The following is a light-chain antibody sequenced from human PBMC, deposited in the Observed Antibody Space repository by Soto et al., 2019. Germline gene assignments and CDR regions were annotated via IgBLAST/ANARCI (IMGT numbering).Light chain of an antibody. CDR3: QQSYNTPYT. V-gene: IGKV1-39*01. Sequence: DIQLTQSPSSLSASVRDRVTINCRASQSISSSLNWYQPKPGKAPKLLIYAAFSLQSGVPSRFSGSGHGTDFTLTISSLQPEDFATYYCQQSYNTPYTFGQGTNLEIK. CDR1: QSISSS. J-gene: IGKJ2*01. CDR2: AAF.